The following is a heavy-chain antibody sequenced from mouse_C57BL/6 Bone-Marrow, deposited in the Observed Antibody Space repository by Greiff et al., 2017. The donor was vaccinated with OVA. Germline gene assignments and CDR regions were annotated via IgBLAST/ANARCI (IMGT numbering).Heavy chain of an antibody. Sequence: VKLQESGPGLVQPSQSLSITCTVSGFSLTSYGVHWVRQSPGKGLEWLGVIWRGGSTDYNAAYMSRLSITTDNSKSQVFFKMNSLQADDTAIYYCAKIVGNYWYFDVWGTGTTVTVSS. CDR3: AKIVGNYWYFDV. D-gene: IGHD2-1*01. V-gene: IGHV2-5*01. J-gene: IGHJ1*03. CDR2: IWRGGST. CDR1: GFSLTSYG.